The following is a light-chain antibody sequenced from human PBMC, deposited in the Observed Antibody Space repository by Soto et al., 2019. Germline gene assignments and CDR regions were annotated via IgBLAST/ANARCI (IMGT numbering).Light chain of an antibody. Sequence: QSVLTQPPSASGSPGQSVTISCTGTSSDVGGYNYVSWYQQDPGKAPKLMIYEVSKRPSGVPDRFSGSKSGNTASLTVSGLQAENGAYYYCTSYAGTKNYVFGTGTKLTVL. CDR1: SSDVGGYNY. V-gene: IGLV2-8*01. J-gene: IGLJ1*01. CDR2: EVS. CDR3: TSYAGTKNYV.